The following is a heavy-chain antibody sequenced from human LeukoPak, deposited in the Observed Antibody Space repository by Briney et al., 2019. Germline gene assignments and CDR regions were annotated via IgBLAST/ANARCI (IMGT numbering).Heavy chain of an antibody. CDR3: ARNIYCIRTSCFTCFDP. CDR2: INAGNGNT. Sequence: GASVKVSCKASGYTFTSYAMHWVRQAPGQRLEWMGWINAGNGNTKYSQKFQGRVTITRDTSASTAYMELSSLRSEDTAVYYCARNIYCIRTSCFTCFDPWGQGTRVTVS. CDR1: GYTFTSYA. V-gene: IGHV1-3*01. D-gene: IGHD2-2*02. J-gene: IGHJ5*02.